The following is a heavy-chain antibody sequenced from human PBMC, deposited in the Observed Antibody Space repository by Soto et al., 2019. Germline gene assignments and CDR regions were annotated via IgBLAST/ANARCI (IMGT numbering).Heavy chain of an antibody. V-gene: IGHV3-30*03. Sequence: GESLRLSCAACRFPFSSYGMHWLRQAPGKGLEWVAVISFDGNHKYCANSVKGRFTISRDDSKNTLYLQMNNLRAEDTAVYYCARGCSSTSCSNILIDDWGQGT. D-gene: IGHD2-2*01. CDR1: RFPFSSYG. J-gene: IGHJ4*02. CDR3: ARGCSSTSCSNILIDD. CDR2: ISFDGNHK.